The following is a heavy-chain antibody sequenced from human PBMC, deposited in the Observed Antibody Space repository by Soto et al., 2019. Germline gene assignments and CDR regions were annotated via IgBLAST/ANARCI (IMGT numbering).Heavy chain of an antibody. CDR1: GGSISSFY. D-gene: IGHD6-6*01. CDR2: IYSGGRN. J-gene: IGHJ4*02. V-gene: IGHV4-4*07. Sequence: SETLSLTCTVSGGSISSFYWSWIRQPAGKGLEWIGRIYSGGRNNYNPSLKSRVTMSVDTSKNQFSLRLSSVTAADTAMYYCARERGSSSSVDYWGQGTQVTVSS. CDR3: ARERGSSSSVDY.